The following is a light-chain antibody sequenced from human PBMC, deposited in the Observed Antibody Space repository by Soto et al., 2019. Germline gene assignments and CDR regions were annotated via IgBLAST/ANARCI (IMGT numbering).Light chain of an antibody. CDR1: QGISTY. Sequence: DLQLTQSPSFLSASVGDRVTITCRATQGISTYLAWYQQKPGKAPKLLIYAASTLQSGVPSRFSGSGSGTEFTLTTSSLQPEDFATYYCQQLKSYPLTFGGGTKVEIK. CDR3: QQLKSYPLT. J-gene: IGKJ4*01. V-gene: IGKV1-9*01. CDR2: AAS.